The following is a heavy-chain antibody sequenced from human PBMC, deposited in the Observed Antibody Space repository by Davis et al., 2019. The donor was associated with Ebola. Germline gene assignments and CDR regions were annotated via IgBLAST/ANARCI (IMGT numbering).Heavy chain of an antibody. CDR1: GYTFTSYA. CDR3: ARKDYKYYYDSSGYQTGRWFDP. D-gene: IGHD3-22*01. CDR2: INAGNGNT. Sequence: AASVKVSCKASGYTFTSYAMHWVRQAPGQRLEWMGWINAGNGNTNYAQKLQGRVTMTTDTSTSTAYMELRSLRSDDTAVYYCARKDYKYYYDSSGYQTGRWFDPRGQGTLVTVSS. V-gene: IGHV1-3*01. J-gene: IGHJ5*02.